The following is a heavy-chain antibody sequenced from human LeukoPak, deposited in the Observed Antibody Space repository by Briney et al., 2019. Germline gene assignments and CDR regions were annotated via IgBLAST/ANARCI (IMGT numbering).Heavy chain of an antibody. CDR2: IKQDGSEK. CDR1: GFTFSSYW. V-gene: IGHV3-7*01. J-gene: IGHJ6*02. CDR3: ARDFPDYYDFWSGYRGGYYYYGMDV. Sequence: GGSLRLSCAASGFTFSSYWMSWVRQAPGKGLEWVANIKQDGSEKYYVDSVKGRFTISRDNAKNSLYLQMNSLRAEDTAVYYCARDFPDYYDFWSGYRGGYYYYGMDVWGQGTTVTVSS. D-gene: IGHD3-3*01.